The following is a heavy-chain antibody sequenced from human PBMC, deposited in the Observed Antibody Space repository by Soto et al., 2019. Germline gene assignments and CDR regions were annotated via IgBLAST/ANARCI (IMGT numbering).Heavy chain of an antibody. CDR2: ISAYNGNT. V-gene: IGHV1-18*01. CDR1: GYTFTSYG. D-gene: IGHD4-17*01. Sequence: QVQLVQSGAEVKKPGASVKVSCKASGYTFTSYGISWVRQAPGQGLEWMGWISAYNGNTKYAQKLQRRVTMTTDTSTSTDYMELRSLRSDDTAVYYCATSPSRTVPVDYWGQGTLVTVSS. CDR3: ATSPSRTVPVDY. J-gene: IGHJ4*02.